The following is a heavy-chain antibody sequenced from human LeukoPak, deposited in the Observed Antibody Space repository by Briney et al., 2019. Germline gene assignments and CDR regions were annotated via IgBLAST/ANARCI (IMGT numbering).Heavy chain of an antibody. Sequence: NPSETLSLTCTVSGVSISSSYWSWIRQPPGKGLEWIGFIYYTGSTNYNPSLKSRVTISVDTSKNQFSLKLSSVTAADTAVCYCAQGSSNWANFDYWGQGTLVTVSS. CDR1: GVSISSSY. CDR2: IYYTGST. D-gene: IGHD4-11*01. CDR3: AQGSSNWANFDY. V-gene: IGHV4-59*01. J-gene: IGHJ4*02.